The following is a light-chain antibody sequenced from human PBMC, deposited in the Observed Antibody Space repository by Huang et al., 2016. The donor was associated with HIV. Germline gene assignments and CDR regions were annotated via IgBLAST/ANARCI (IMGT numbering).Light chain of an antibody. CDR2: AAS. V-gene: IGKV1-6*01. Sequence: AIQMTQSPSSLSASVGDRVTITCRASQGIRNDLCWYQQKTGKAPKLLIYAASSLQSGVPSRFSGSGSGTDFTLTISSLQPEDFATYYCLQDYNYPWTFGQGTKVEIK. J-gene: IGKJ1*01. CDR3: LQDYNYPWT. CDR1: QGIRND.